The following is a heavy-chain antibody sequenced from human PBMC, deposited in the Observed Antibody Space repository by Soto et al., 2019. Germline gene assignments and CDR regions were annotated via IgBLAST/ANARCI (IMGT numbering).Heavy chain of an antibody. J-gene: IGHJ6*03. D-gene: IGHD5-12*01. CDR2: MNPNSGDT. Sequence: ASVKVSCKASGYMFSDYYLHWVRQAPGQWPERMGWMNPNSGDTKYAQKFKGRVTMTRDTSVRTAFMELNWLKSDDTAVYYCARESGGATATLDYYYFYMDVWGIGTTVTVSS. CDR1: GYMFSDYY. CDR3: ARESGGATATLDYYYFYMDV. V-gene: IGHV1-2*02.